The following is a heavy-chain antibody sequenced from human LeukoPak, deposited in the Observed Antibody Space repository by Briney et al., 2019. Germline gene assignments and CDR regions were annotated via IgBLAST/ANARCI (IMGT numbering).Heavy chain of an antibody. V-gene: IGHV1-18*01. CDR2: ISAYNGNT. CDR1: GYTFTSYG. Sequence: ASVKVSCKASGYTFTSYGISWVRQAPGQGLEWMGWISAYNGNTNYAQKLQGRVTMTTDTSTSTAYMELRSLRSDDTAVYYCARDLGDYYGSGSYYKDWFDPWGQGTLVTVSS. J-gene: IGHJ5*02. D-gene: IGHD3-10*01. CDR3: ARDLGDYYGSGSYYKDWFDP.